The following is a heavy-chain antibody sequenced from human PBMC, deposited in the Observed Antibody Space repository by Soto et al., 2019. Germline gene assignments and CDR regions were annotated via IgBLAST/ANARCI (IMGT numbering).Heavy chain of an antibody. CDR3: ARTMEGWHYMDV. Sequence: GGSLRLSCAASGFTVSSNYMSWVRQAPGKGLEWVSVIYSGGSTYYADSVKGRFTISRDNSKNTLYLQMNSLRAEDTAVYYCARTMEGWHYMDVWGKGTTVTVSS. D-gene: IGHD1-1*01. V-gene: IGHV3-66*01. CDR2: IYSGGST. J-gene: IGHJ6*03. CDR1: GFTVSSNY.